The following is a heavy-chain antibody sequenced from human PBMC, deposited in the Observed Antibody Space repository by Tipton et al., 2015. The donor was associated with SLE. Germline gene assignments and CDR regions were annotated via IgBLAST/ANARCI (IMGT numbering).Heavy chain of an antibody. CDR3: ARDRYNWNGGWYFDL. J-gene: IGHJ2*01. CDR1: GFTFSSYE. Sequence: SLRLSCAASGFTFSSYEMNWVRQAPGKGLEWVSYISSSSSYIYYADSVKGRFTISRDNAKNSLYLQMNSLRAEDTAVYYCARDRYNWNGGWYFDLWGRGTLVTVSS. D-gene: IGHD1-20*01. CDR2: ISSSSSYI. V-gene: IGHV3-21*05.